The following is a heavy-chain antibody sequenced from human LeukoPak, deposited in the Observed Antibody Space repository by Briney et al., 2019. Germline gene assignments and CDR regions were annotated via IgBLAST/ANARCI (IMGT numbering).Heavy chain of an antibody. CDR2: IKGDGSEK. D-gene: IGHD1-26*01. J-gene: IGHJ3*02. V-gene: IGHV3-7*01. CDR3: AKSTIVGATVDAFDI. Sequence: GGSLRLSCAASVFTPTSYWTNWVRHAPGTGLGWVANIKGDGSEKYYVDSVKGRFTISRDNAKNSLYLQMNSLRAEDTAGYYCAKSTIVGATVDAFDIWGQGTMVTVSS. CDR1: VFTPTSYW.